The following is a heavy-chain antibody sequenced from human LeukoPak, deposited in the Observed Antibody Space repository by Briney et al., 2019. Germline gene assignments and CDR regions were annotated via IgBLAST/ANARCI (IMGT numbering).Heavy chain of an antibody. Sequence: PSETLSLTCTVSGGSISSYYWSWIRQPPGKGLEWIGYIYYSGSTNYNPSLKSRVTISVDTSENQFSLKLSSVTAADTAVYYCARHGLLWFGELLSSLDAFDIWGQGTMVTVSS. D-gene: IGHD3-10*01. J-gene: IGHJ3*02. CDR3: ARHGLLWFGELLSSLDAFDI. CDR2: IYYSGST. V-gene: IGHV4-59*08. CDR1: GGSISSYY.